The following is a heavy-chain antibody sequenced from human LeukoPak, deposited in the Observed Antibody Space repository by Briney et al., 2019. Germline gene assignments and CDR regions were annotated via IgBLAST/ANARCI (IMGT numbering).Heavy chain of an antibody. CDR2: INPNSGGT. CDR1: GYTFTGYY. Sequence: ASVKVSCKASGYTFTGYYMHWVRQAPGQGVEWMGWINPNSGGTNYAQKFQGRVTMTRDTSISTAYMELSRLGSDDTAVYYCARGPVVVVPAAIPEDYWGQGTLVTVSS. V-gene: IGHV1-2*02. D-gene: IGHD2-2*01. J-gene: IGHJ4*02. CDR3: ARGPVVVVPAAIPEDY.